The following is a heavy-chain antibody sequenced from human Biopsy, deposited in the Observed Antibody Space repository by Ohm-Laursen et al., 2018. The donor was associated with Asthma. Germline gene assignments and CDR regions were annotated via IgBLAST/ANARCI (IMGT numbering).Heavy chain of an antibody. V-gene: IGHV3-30*03. CDR2: VSPDGHNK. Sequence: SLRLSCSASGFVFSQCGMHWVRQGQGKGLEWVALVSPDGHNKYYEDSVKGRFTISRDNSRNRLYLQINSLTVEDSAVYFCARQSGQEYGDSIPFDTWGQGTKVAVSS. J-gene: IGHJ3*02. CDR1: GFVFSQCG. D-gene: IGHD3-22*01. CDR3: ARQSGQEYGDSIPFDT.